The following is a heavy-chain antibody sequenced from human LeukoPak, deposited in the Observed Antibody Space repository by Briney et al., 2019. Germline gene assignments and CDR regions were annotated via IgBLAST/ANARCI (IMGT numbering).Heavy chain of an antibody. J-gene: IGHJ5*02. CDR1: GGSISSYY. CDR2: IYYSGST. Sequence: SETLSLTCTVSGGSISSYYWSWIRQPPGKGLEWIGYIYYSGSTNYNPSLKSRVTISVDTSKNQFSLKLSSVTAADTAVYYCERGGNSFDPWGQGTLVTVSS. V-gene: IGHV4-59*01. D-gene: IGHD3-10*01. CDR3: ERGGNSFDP.